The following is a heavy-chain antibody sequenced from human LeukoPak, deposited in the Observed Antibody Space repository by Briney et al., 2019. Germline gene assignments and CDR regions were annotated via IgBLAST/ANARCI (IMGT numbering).Heavy chain of an antibody. CDR1: GGSISSSSYY. Sequence: SETLSLTCTVSGGSISSSSYYWGWIRQPPGKGLEWIGSIYYSGSTYYNPSLKSRVTISVDTSKNQFSLKLSSVTAADTAVYYCARSGRKDYYDSSGYGPLDYWGQGTLVAVSS. J-gene: IGHJ4*02. V-gene: IGHV4-39*01. CDR2: IYYSGST. D-gene: IGHD3-22*01. CDR3: ARSGRKDYYDSSGYGPLDY.